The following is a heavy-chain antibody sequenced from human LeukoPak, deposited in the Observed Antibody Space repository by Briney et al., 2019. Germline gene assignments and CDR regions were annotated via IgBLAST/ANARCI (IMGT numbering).Heavy chain of an antibody. D-gene: IGHD3-22*01. CDR3: ARDGLERITMIRWADYYYGMDV. J-gene: IGHJ6*02. CDR1: GYTFTSYG. V-gene: IGHV1-18*01. CDR2: ISAYNGNT. Sequence: ASVKVSCKASGYTFTSYGISWVRQAPGQGLEWVGWISAYNGNTNYAQKLQGRVTMTTDTSTSTAYMELRSLRSDDTAVYYCARDGLERITMIRWADYYYGMDVWGQGTTVTVSS.